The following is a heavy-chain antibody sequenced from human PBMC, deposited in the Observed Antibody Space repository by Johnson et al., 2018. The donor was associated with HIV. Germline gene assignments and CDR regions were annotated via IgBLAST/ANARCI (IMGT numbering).Heavy chain of an antibody. D-gene: IGHD3-22*01. J-gene: IGHJ3*02. CDR2: ISSSGSTI. CDR3: ARVAMYDSNGDYSYDAFDI. V-gene: IGHV3-11*04. Sequence: GLEWVSYISSSGSTIYYADSVKGRFTISRDNAQNSLHLQMNSLRAEDAAVYYCARVAMYDSNGDYSYDAFDIWGPGTMVTVSS.